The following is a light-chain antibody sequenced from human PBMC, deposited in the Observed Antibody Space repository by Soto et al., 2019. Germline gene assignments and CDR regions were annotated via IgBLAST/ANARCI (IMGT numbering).Light chain of an antibody. V-gene: IGKV3-11*01. CDR3: QQRSNWPPT. Sequence: EIVMTQSPATLSVSPGERVTLSCRASQSVSSNLAWYQQKVGQAPRLLIYGASTRATGIPARFSGSGSGTDFILTISSLEPEDFAVYYCQQRSNWPPTFGGGTKVDIK. J-gene: IGKJ4*01. CDR1: QSVSSN. CDR2: GAS.